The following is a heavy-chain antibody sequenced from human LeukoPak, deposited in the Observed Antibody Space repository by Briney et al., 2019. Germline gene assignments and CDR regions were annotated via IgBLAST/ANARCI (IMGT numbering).Heavy chain of an antibody. CDR2: ISSSSSYI. CDR3: AREITGYSGFQNFDY. J-gene: IGHJ4*02. D-gene: IGHD5-12*01. Sequence: PGGSLRLSCAASGFTFSSYSMNWVRQAPGKGLEWVSSISSSSSYIYYADSVKGRFTISRDNAKNSPYLQMNSLRAEDTAVYYCAREITGYSGFQNFDYWGQGTLVTVSS. CDR1: GFTFSSYS. V-gene: IGHV3-21*01.